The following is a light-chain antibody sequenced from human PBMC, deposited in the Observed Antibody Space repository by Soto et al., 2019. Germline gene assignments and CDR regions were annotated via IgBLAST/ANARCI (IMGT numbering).Light chain of an antibody. CDR2: DAS. CDR1: HHINNY. J-gene: IGKJ5*01. Sequence: DIQMTQSPSSLSASVGDRVTITCRASHHINNYLNWYPQKPGKAPKLLIYDASNLETGVPSRFSGSGSGTDFTFTISSLQSEDVATYYCQQYDDLLTFGQGTRLEIK. CDR3: QQYDDLLT. V-gene: IGKV1-33*01.